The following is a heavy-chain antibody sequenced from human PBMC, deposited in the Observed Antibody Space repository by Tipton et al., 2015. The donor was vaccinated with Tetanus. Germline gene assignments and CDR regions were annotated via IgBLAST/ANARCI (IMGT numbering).Heavy chain of an antibody. D-gene: IGHD2-15*01. CDR1: GYTFTSYY. J-gene: IGHJ4*02. CDR2: INPSGGST. CDR3: ARDHEYCSGGSCYPGPPCDY. Sequence: QLVQSGAEVKKPGASVKVSCKASGYTFTSYYMHWVRQAPGQGLEWMGIINPSGGSTSYAQKFQGRVTMTRDTSTSTVYMELSSLRSEDTAVYYCARDHEYCSGGSCYPGPPCDYWGRGTLVTVSS. V-gene: IGHV1-46*01.